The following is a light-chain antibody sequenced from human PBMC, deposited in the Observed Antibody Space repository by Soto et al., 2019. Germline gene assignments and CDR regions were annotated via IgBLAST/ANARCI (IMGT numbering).Light chain of an antibody. CDR1: QDISNY. Sequence: DIQMTQSPCSLSASVGDRVTITCQASQDISNYLNWYQQKPGKAPKLLIYDASNLETGVASRFSGSRSGTDFTFTISSLQPEDIATYYCQQYDNLPRTCSGGTNVDIK. J-gene: IGKJ4*01. CDR3: QQYDNLPRT. V-gene: IGKV1-33*01. CDR2: DAS.